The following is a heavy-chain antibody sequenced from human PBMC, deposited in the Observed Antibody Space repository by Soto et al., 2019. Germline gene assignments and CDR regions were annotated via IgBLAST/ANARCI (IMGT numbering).Heavy chain of an antibody. D-gene: IGHD5-18*01. Sequence: ASVKVSCKASGYTFTSYYMHWVRQAPGQGLEWMGIINPSGCATTYAQKCQGRVTMTRDTSTSTVYMELNSLRSEDTALQYCASVGGYRDGGVDYWGQVTLVTVS. CDR1: GYTFTSYY. V-gene: IGHV1-46*01. J-gene: IGHJ4*02. CDR2: INPSGCAT. CDR3: ASVGGYRDGGVDY.